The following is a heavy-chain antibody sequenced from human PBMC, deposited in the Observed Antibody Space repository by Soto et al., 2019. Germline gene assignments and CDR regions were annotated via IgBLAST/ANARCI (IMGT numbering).Heavy chain of an antibody. V-gene: IGHV4-59*01. Sequence: SETLSLTCTVSGGSISSYYWSCIRQPPGKGLEWIGYISYSGSTNYNPSLKSRVTISVDTSKNQFSLKLSSVTAADTAVYYCARDLATIGVYFEYWGQGTMVTVSS. CDR3: ARDLATIGVYFEY. CDR2: ISYSGST. J-gene: IGHJ4*02. CDR1: GGSISSYY. D-gene: IGHD5-12*01.